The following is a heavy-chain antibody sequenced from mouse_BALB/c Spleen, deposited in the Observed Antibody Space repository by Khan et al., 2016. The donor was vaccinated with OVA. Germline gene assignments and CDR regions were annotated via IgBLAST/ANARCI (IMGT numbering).Heavy chain of an antibody. D-gene: IGHD2-10*01. Sequence: QVQLQQSGPGLVASSQSLSITCTISGFSLTNYGIHWVRQPPGKGLEWLVVIWSDGSTTYNSALKSRLSISKDNSKSQVFLKMNSLQTDDTAMYYCARQPYYHYYIMDYWGQGTSVTVSS. CDR1: GFSLTNYG. CDR2: IWSDGST. V-gene: IGHV2-6-1*01. CDR3: ARQPYYHYYIMDY. J-gene: IGHJ4*01.